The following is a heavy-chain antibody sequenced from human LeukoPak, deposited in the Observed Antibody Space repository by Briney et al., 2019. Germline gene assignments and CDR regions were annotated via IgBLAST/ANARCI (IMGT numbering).Heavy chain of an antibody. D-gene: IGHD3-10*01. Sequence: SETLSLTCTVSGGSISSYYWSWIRQPAGKGLEWIGRIYTSGSTNYNPSLKSRVTMSVDTSKNQFPLKLSSVTAADTAVYYCARDSLWFGGNNWFDPWGQGTLVTVSS. CDR3: ARDSLWFGGNNWFDP. CDR2: IYTSGST. CDR1: GGSISSYY. J-gene: IGHJ5*02. V-gene: IGHV4-4*07.